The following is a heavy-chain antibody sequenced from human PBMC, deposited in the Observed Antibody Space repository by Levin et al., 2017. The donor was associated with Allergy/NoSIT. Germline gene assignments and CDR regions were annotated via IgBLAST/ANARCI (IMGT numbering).Heavy chain of an antibody. V-gene: IGHV4-31*03. J-gene: IGHJ5*02. CDR3: ARDERRGGARFDP. CDR1: GGSISSGGYY. Sequence: NASETLSLTCTVSGGSISSGGYYWSWIRQHPGKGLEWIGSIYYSGSTYYNPSLKSRVTISVDTSKNQFSLKLSSVTAADTAVYYCARDERRGGARFDPWGQGTLVTVSS. CDR2: IYYSGST. D-gene: IGHD1-1*01.